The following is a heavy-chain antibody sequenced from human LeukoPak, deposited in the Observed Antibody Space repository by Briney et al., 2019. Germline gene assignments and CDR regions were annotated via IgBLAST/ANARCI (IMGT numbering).Heavy chain of an antibody. V-gene: IGHV4-34*01. J-gene: IGHJ2*01. Sequence: PSETLSLTCAVYGGSFSGYYWSWIRQPPGKGLEWIGEINHSGSTNYNPSLKSRVTISVDTSKNQFSLKLSSVTAADTAVYYCARGRVTMVRGGAVRRRYFDLWGRGTLVTVSS. CDR1: GGSFSGYY. CDR3: ARGRVTMVRGGAVRRRYFDL. D-gene: IGHD3-10*01. CDR2: INHSGST.